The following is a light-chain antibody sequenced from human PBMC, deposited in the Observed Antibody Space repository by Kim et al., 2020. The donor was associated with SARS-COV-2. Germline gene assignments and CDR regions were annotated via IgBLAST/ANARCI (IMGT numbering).Light chain of an antibody. CDR1: QSIGSR. CDR2: DAS. V-gene: IGKV3-11*01. J-gene: IGKJ4*01. CDR3: QQSGNWPLT. Sequence: LPPGERAPLSCRASQSIGSRLAWYQQKPGQAPRLLIYDASNRATGFPARFSASGFGTDFTLTISSLEPEDFAVYYCQQSGNWPLTFGGGTKVDIK.